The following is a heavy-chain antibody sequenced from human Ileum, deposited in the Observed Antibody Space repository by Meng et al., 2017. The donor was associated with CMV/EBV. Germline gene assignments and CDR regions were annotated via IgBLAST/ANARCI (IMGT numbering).Heavy chain of an antibody. CDR1: GFSFSSYW. D-gene: IGHD6-6*01. CDR3: ARDNRNMAALCDY. Sequence: GGSLRLSCAASGFSFSSYWMHWVRQAPGKGLVWVARINIDGSSATYVDTVKGRFTVSRDNAKNTLYLQMNSLRAEDTAVYYCARDNRNMAALCDYWGQGTLVTVSS. CDR2: INIDGSSA. V-gene: IGHV3-74*01. J-gene: IGHJ4*02.